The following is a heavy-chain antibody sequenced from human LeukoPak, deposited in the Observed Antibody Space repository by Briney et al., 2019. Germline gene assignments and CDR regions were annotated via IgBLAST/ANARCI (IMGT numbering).Heavy chain of an antibody. J-gene: IGHJ4*02. Sequence: SVKVSCKASGGTFSSYAISWVRQAPGQGLEWMGGIIPIFGTANYAQKFQGRVTITTDESTSTAYMELSSLRSEDTAVYYCARADIIVVAGATPVGSGFEYWGQGALITVS. CDR2: IIPIFGTA. D-gene: IGHD2-15*01. CDR1: GGTFSSYA. CDR3: ARADIIVVAGATPVGSGFEY. V-gene: IGHV1-69*05.